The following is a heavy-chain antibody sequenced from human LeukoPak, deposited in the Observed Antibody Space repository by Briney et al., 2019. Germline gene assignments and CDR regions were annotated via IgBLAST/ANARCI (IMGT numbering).Heavy chain of an antibody. D-gene: IGHD2-2*01. V-gene: IGHV1-18*01. Sequence: ASVKVSCKASGYTFTSYGISLVRQAPGQGLEWMGWISAYNGNTNYAQKLQGRVTMTTDTSTSTAYMELRSLRSDDTAVYYCARDRCSTSCYNWFDPWGQGTLVTVSS. CDR1: GYTFTSYG. CDR3: ARDRCSTSCYNWFDP. CDR2: ISAYNGNT. J-gene: IGHJ5*02.